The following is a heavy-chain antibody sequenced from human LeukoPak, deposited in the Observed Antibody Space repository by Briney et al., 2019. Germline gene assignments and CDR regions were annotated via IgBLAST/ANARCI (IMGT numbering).Heavy chain of an antibody. Sequence: PSETLSLTCAVSGGSISSSNWWSWVRQPPGKGLEWIGEIYHSGSTNYNPSLKSRVTISVDKSKNQFSLKLSSVTAADTAVYYCARDLGIAVAGEGWFDPWGQGTLVTVSS. V-gene: IGHV4-4*02. D-gene: IGHD6-19*01. CDR3: ARDLGIAVAGEGWFDP. J-gene: IGHJ5*02. CDR2: IYHSGST. CDR1: GGSISSSNW.